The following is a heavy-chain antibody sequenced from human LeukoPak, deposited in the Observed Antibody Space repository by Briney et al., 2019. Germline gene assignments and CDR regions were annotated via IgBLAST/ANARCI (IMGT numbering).Heavy chain of an antibody. V-gene: IGHV4-59*01. CDR2: IYYSGST. J-gene: IGHJ5*02. CDR1: GGSISSYY. Sequence: SETLSLTCTVSGGSISSYYWSWIRQPPGKGLEWIGYIYYSGSTNYNPSLKSRVTISVDTSKNQFSLKLSSVTAADTAVYYCAREFRRDWFDPWGQGTLVTVSS. CDR3: AREFRRDWFDP.